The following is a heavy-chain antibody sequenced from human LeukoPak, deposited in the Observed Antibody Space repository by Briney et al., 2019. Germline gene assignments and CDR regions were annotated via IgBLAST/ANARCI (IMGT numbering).Heavy chain of an antibody. Sequence: SETLSLTCTVSGGSISSSSYYWGWIRQPPGRGLEWIGSIYYSGSTYYNPSLKSRVTISVDTSKNQFSLNLSSVTAADTAVYYCARSSDFWSGSRQGWFDPWGQGTLVTVSS. CDR1: GGSISSSSYY. J-gene: IGHJ5*02. D-gene: IGHD3-3*01. V-gene: IGHV4-39*07. CDR2: IYYSGST. CDR3: ARSSDFWSGSRQGWFDP.